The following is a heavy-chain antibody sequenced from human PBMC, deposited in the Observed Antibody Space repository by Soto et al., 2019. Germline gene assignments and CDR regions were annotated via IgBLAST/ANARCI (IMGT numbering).Heavy chain of an antibody. CDR2: INHSGST. CDR3: ARWAVAGPLYNWFDP. CDR1: GGSFIGYY. J-gene: IGHJ5*02. D-gene: IGHD6-19*01. V-gene: IGHV4-34*01. Sequence: SEALSLTCAVYGGSFIGYYWTWILQPPWKGLEWIGEINHSGSTNYNPSLKSRVTISVDTSKNQFSLKLSSVTAADTAVYYCARWAVAGPLYNWFDPWGQGTLVT.